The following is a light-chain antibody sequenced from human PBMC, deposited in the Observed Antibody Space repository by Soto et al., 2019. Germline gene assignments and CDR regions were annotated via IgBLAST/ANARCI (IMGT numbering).Light chain of an antibody. Sequence: IVFTQSPITLSFSPLEIATLSCRASQRVPTKYLAWFQQKPGQAPRLLMNDVSTRVTGFPDRFSGSGSETDFTLTISRLETEDFAVYYCQHYGDSPSFGGGTKVDIK. CDR3: QHYGDSPS. CDR2: DVS. V-gene: IGKV3-20*01. J-gene: IGKJ4*01. CDR1: QRVPTKY.